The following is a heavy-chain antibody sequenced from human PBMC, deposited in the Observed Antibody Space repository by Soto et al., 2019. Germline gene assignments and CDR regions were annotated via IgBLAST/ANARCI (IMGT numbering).Heavy chain of an antibody. D-gene: IGHD2-2*01. CDR1: GGSISSYY. CDR2: IYYSGST. Sequence: KASETLSLTCTVSGGSISSYYWSWIRQPPGKGLEWIGYIYYSGSTNYNPSLKSRVTISVDTSKNQFSLKLSSVTAADTAVYYCARVPLYCSSTSCSRYYYYYGMDVWGQGTTVTVSS. V-gene: IGHV4-59*01. CDR3: ARVPLYCSSTSCSRYYYYYGMDV. J-gene: IGHJ6*02.